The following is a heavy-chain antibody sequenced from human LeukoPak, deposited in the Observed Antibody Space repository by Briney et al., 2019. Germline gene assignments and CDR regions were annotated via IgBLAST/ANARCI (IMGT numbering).Heavy chain of an antibody. Sequence: GGSLRLSCAASGFTFSSYAMHWVRQAPGKGLEWEAVMSYDGGHKYYADSVKGRFTISRDNSKNTLYLQMNSLRAEDTAVYYCAKGQLVDYGMDVWGQGTTVTVSS. V-gene: IGHV3-30*18. J-gene: IGHJ6*02. D-gene: IGHD2-15*01. CDR1: GFTFSSYA. CDR3: AKGQLVDYGMDV. CDR2: MSYDGGHK.